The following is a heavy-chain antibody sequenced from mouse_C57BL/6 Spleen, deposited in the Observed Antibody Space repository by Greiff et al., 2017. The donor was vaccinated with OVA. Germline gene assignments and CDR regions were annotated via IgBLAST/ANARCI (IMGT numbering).Heavy chain of an antibody. J-gene: IGHJ2*01. Sequence: EVHLVESGPGLVKPSQSLSLTCSVTGYSITSGYYWNWIRQFPGNKLEWMGYISYDGSNNYNPSLKNRISITRDTSKNQFFLKLNSVTTEDTATYYCARSITTEYYFDYWGQGTTLTVSS. CDR2: ISYDGSN. V-gene: IGHV3-6*01. D-gene: IGHD1-1*01. CDR3: ARSITTEYYFDY. CDR1: GYSITSGYY.